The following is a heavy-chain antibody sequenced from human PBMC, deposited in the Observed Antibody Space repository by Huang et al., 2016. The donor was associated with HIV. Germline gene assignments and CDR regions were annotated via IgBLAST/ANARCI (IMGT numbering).Heavy chain of an antibody. Sequence: EVQLVESGGGLVQPGGSLRLSCAASGFTFSSYWMHWVRQAPGKGRVWGSRSNSDGGSSGYADSVKGRFTISRDNAKNTLYLQMNSLRAEDTAVYYCVRDPRIQSWLNYFDYWGQGTLVSVSS. CDR3: VRDPRIQSWLNYFDY. CDR2: SNSDGGSS. J-gene: IGHJ4*02. D-gene: IGHD3-22*01. CDR1: GFTFSSYW. V-gene: IGHV3-74*01.